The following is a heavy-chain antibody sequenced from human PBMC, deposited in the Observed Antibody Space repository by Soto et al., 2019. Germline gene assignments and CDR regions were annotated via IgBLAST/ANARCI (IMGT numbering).Heavy chain of an antibody. CDR3: ARGYGSSWYHYYYGMDV. CDR2: MNPNSGNT. CDR1: GYTCTSYD. D-gene: IGHD6-13*01. J-gene: IGHJ6*02. V-gene: IGHV1-8*01. Sequence: QVQLVQSGAEVKKPGGSVKVYCKASGYTCTSYDINWVRQATGQGLEWMGWMNPNSGNTGYAQKFQGRVTMTRNTSLSTSCMGLGSLGSDDTAVYYCARGYGSSWYHYYYGMDVWGQGTTVTVSS.